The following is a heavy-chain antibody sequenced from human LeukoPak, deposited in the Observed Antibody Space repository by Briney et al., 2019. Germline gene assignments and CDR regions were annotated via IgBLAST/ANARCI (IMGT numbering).Heavy chain of an antibody. CDR1: GGSISSGGYY. J-gene: IGHJ4*02. CDR3: ARVGRYYGSGSYHFDY. V-gene: IGHV4-31*03. Sequence: PSETLSLTCTVSGGSISSGGYYWSWIRQHPGKGLEWIGYIYNSGSTYYNPSLQSRITISVDKSRNQFSLKLTSVTAADTAVYYCARVGRYYGSGSYHFDYWGQGTLVTVSS. CDR2: IYNSGST. D-gene: IGHD3-10*01.